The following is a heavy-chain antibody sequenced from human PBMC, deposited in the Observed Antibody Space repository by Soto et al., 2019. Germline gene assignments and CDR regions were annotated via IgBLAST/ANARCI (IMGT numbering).Heavy chain of an antibody. J-gene: IGHJ6*02. CDR3: ERHNEYADYGLHV. V-gene: IGHV5-51*02. CDR2: IYSGDSDT. Sequence: QMPGKGLGWRGLIYSGDSDTRYSPSFQGQVTISADKSISTAYLQWSSLKASDTAMYNCERHNEYADYGLHVWGQGPTVTAS. D-gene: IGHD1-1*01.